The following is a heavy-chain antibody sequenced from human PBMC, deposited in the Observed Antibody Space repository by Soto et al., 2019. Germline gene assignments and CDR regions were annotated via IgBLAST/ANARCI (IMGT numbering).Heavy chain of an antibody. Sequence: GGALRLSCAASGFTFDEYGLTSVRQAPGKGLEWVAGINWNGGSKRYADSVKGRFTISRDNAKSPLYLQMNNVRAEGTAFYFCASPTPSYYDTSGYYSYVHWGQEAQVTVSS. CDR1: GFTFDEYG. V-gene: IGHV3-20*04. D-gene: IGHD3-22*01. J-gene: IGHJ4*02. CDR3: ASPTPSYYDTSGYYSYVH. CDR2: INWNGGSK.